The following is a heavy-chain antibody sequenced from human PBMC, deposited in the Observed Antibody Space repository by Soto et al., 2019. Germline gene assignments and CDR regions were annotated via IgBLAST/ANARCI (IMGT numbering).Heavy chain of an antibody. CDR3: AREDHSGGSDY. CDR2: MNPNSGNT. J-gene: IGHJ4*02. D-gene: IGHD1-26*01. Sequence: QVQLVQSGAEVKKPGASVKVSCKASGYTFTSYDINWVRQATGQGLEWMGWMNPNSGNTGYAQKFQGRVTMRRNNSISTAYRELSSLRSEDTAVYDWAREDHSGGSDYWGQGTLVTVSS. CDR1: GYTFTSYD. V-gene: IGHV1-8*01.